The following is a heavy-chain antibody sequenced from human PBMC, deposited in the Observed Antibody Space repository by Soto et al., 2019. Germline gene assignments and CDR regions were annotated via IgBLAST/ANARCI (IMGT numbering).Heavy chain of an antibody. Sequence: GGALRISGAPSGVTLSSYSMNWVHQAPGKGLEWVSSISSSSSYIYYADSVKGRFTISRDNAKNSLYLQMNSLRAEDTAVYYCARGTANYYYYGMDVWGQGTTVTVSS. CDR1: GVTLSSYS. V-gene: IGHV3-21*01. J-gene: IGHJ6*02. CDR2: ISSSSSYI. CDR3: ARGTANYYYYGMDV.